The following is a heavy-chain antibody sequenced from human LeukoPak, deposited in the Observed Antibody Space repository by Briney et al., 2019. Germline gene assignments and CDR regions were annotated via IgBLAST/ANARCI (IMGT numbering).Heavy chain of an antibody. V-gene: IGHV3-30*03. CDR2: ISYDGSNK. Sequence: GGSLRLSCAASGFTFSSNGMHWVRQAPGKGLEWVAVISYDGSNKHYADSVKGRFTISRDNAKNSLYLHMNSLRVEDTAVYYCARASSGRYFAFIDYWGQGSLVTVSS. D-gene: IGHD1-26*01. CDR1: GFTFSSNG. CDR3: ARASSGRYFAFIDY. J-gene: IGHJ4*02.